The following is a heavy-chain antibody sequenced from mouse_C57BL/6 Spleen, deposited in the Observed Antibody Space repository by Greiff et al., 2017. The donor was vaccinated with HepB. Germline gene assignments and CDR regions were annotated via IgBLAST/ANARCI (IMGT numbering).Heavy chain of an antibody. CDR1: GYAFTNYL. J-gene: IGHJ1*03. V-gene: IGHV1-54*01. D-gene: IGHD2-3*01. CDR2: INHGSGGT. CDR3: ARYDGYSWYFDV. Sequence: VQLQQSGAELVRPGTSVKVSCKASGYAFTNYLIEWVKQRPGQGLEWIGVINHGSGGTNYNEKFKGKATLNADKSYSTAYMPLSSLTSEDSAVYFCARYDGYSWYFDVWGTGTTVTVSS.